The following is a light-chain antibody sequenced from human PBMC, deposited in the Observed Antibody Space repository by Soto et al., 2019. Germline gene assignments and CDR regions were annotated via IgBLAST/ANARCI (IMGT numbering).Light chain of an antibody. V-gene: IGKV3-20*01. Sequence: DIVLTQSPGALSLSPGERATLYCRASQSVSSNYLAWYQQKPGQAPRLLIYGASSRATGIPDRFSGSGSGTDFTLTISRLEPEDFAVYFCQQYLRSQLTFGGGTKVDI. CDR2: GAS. CDR1: QSVSSNY. J-gene: IGKJ4*01. CDR3: QQYLRSQLT.